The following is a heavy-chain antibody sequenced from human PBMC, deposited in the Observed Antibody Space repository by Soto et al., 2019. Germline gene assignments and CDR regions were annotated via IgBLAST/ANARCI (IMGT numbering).Heavy chain of an antibody. CDR2: INWNGGST. D-gene: IGHD6-13*01. CDR1: GFTFDDYS. J-gene: IGHJ4*02. CDR3: ARLYSSSYFYFDY. Sequence: EVQLVESGGRVVRPGGSLRLSCAASGFTFDDYSRTWVRQTPGKGLEWVSDINWNGGSTGYADSVRGRFTISRDNAKNSLYLQMNSLRAEDTALYYCARLYSSSYFYFDYWGQGTLVTVSS. V-gene: IGHV3-20*04.